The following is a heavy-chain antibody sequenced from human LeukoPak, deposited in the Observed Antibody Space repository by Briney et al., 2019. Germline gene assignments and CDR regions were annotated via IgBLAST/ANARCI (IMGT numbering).Heavy chain of an antibody. Sequence: GGSLRLSCAASGFTFSSYAMSWVRQAPGKGLEWVSAISTSGAGTYYADSVKGRFTISKDNSKNTLYLQMNSLRAEDTAVYYCAKEKGSIGALDIWGQGTMVTVSS. CDR1: GFTFSSYA. CDR2: ISTSGAGT. V-gene: IGHV3-23*01. D-gene: IGHD2-15*01. CDR3: AKEKGSIGALDI. J-gene: IGHJ3*02.